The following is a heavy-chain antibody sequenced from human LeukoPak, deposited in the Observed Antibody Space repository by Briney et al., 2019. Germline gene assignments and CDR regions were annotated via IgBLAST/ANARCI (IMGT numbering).Heavy chain of an antibody. CDR2: ISGSGGNT. D-gene: IGHD3-22*01. V-gene: IGHV3-23*01. CDR3: AKDDYYDTSGYRD. Sequence: PGGSLRLSCAASGFTFSSYAMTWVRQAPEKGLEWVSSISGSGGNTYYADSVKGRFTISRDNSKNTVYLQMNSLRAEDTAVYYCAKDDYYDTSGYRDWGQGTLVTVSS. J-gene: IGHJ4*02. CDR1: GFTFSSYA.